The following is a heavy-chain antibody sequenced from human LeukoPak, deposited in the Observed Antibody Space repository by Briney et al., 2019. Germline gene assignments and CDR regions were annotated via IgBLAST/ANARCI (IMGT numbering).Heavy chain of an antibody. D-gene: IGHD3-16*02. J-gene: IGHJ4*02. CDR2: ISAYNGNP. Sequence: ASVKVSCKASGYRFPSYGITWVRQAPGQGLEWMGWISAYNGNPKYAQKLQGRITMTAATSTTTAYMELRSLRSDDTAVYYCARVVITLGGIIGYYDFWGQGTLVTVST. CDR3: ARVVITLGGIIGYYDF. V-gene: IGHV1-18*01. CDR1: GYRFPSYG.